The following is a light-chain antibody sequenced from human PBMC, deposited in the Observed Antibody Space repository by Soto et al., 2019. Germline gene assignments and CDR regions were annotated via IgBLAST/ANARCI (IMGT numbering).Light chain of an antibody. CDR1: QSIHTS. CDR3: MQRIEFPIT. V-gene: IGKV3-11*01. J-gene: IGKJ5*01. Sequence: VLTQSPATLSLSPGERATLSCRASQSIHTSLAWYQQKSGKPPRLVIYDSTLRANGVPDRFGGSRSGTDFTLKISRVEAEDVGVYYCMQRIEFPITFGQGTRLEIK. CDR2: DST.